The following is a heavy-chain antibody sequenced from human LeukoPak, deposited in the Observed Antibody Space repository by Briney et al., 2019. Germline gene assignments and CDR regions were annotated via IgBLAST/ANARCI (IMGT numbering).Heavy chain of an antibody. J-gene: IGHJ4*02. D-gene: IGHD1-7*01. CDR2: IYYSGST. CDR1: GGSISSSSYY. Sequence: SETLSLTCTVSGGSISSSSYYWDCIRQPPGQGLEWIGSIYYSGSTYYNPSLKSRVTISVDTSKNQFSLKLSSVTAADTAVYYCATRYNWNYPFDYWGQGTLVTVSS. CDR3: ATRYNWNYPFDY. V-gene: IGHV4-39*01.